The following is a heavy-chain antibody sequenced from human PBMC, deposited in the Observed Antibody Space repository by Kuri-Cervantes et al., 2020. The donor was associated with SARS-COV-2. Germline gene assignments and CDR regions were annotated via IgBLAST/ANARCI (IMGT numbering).Heavy chain of an antibody. J-gene: IGHJ5*02. CDR3: AKSPFWFAGVSP. Sequence: GESLKISCAAPGFTFSSYAMSWVRQAPGKGLEWVSAISGSGGSTYYTDSVKGRFTISRDNSKNTLYLQMNSLRAEDTAVYYCAKSPFWFAGVSPWGQGTLVTVSS. CDR2: ISGSGGST. CDR1: GFTFSSYA. V-gene: IGHV3-23*01. D-gene: IGHD3-3*01.